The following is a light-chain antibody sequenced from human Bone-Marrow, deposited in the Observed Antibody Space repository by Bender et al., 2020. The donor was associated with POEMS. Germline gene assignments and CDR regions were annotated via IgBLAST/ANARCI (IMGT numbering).Light chain of an antibody. Sequence: APGQTVTISCTGTSSNMGAGYGVNWYQQLPGTAPKLLIYNNENRPSGVPDRISGSKSGTSASLAITVLQAEDEADDYCQSYDISLSGWVFGGGTKLTAL. CDR3: QSYDISLSGWV. J-gene: IGLJ3*02. CDR1: SSNMGAGYG. V-gene: IGLV1-40*01. CDR2: NNE.